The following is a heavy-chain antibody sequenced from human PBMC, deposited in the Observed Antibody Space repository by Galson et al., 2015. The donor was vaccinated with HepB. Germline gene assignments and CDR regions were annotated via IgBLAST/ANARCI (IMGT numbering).Heavy chain of an antibody. CDR3: ARGSGISGTRFPSEY. D-gene: IGHD1-7*01. J-gene: IGHJ4*02. CDR1: GYTFTGYY. Sequence: SVKVSCKASGYTFTGYYMHWVRQAPGQGLEWMGWINPDSGDTSSGQKFQGRVTMTRETSISTAYMELSRLTSDDTAVYYCARGSGISGTRFPSEYWGQGTLVTVSS. V-gene: IGHV1-2*02. CDR2: INPDSGDT.